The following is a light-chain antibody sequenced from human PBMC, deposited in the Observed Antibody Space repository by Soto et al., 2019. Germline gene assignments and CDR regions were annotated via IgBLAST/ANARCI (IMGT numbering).Light chain of an antibody. J-gene: IGKJ5*01. CDR1: QTLLYNNTYNY. V-gene: IGKV2-28*01. CDR2: FGS. Sequence: EIVMTQSPLTLPVTPGEPASISCRSSQTLLYNNTYNYLDWYVQKPGQSPQLLIYFGSNRAPGVHDRFSGSGSGTDFTLKINRVEAEDVGTYYCMQALQSLTFGQGTRLEN. CDR3: MQALQSLT.